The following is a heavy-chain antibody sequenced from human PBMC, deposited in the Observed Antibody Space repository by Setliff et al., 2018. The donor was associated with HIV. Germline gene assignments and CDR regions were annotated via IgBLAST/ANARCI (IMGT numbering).Heavy chain of an antibody. V-gene: IGHV1-69*06. D-gene: IGHD5-18*01. CDR1: GDAFNSNA. J-gene: IGHJ6*02. CDR2: VIPMYITV. Sequence: ASVKVSCKTSGDAFNSNAISWVRQAPGQGLEWMGGVIPMYITVNYAQKFQGRVTITADKSTSTAYMELSSLRSEDTAVYYCAREDTAMVTPYYYYYGMDVWGQGTTVTVSS. CDR3: AREDTAMVTPYYYYYGMDV.